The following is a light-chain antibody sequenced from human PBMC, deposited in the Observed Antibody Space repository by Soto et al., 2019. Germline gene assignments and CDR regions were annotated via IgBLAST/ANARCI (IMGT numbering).Light chain of an antibody. CDR1: SSDVGGDNY. Sequence: QSALTQPASVSGSPGQSITISCTGTSSDVGGDNYVSWYQQHPGKAPKLMIYVVTNRPSGVSNRFSGSKSGTTASLTIYGVQAEDEADYSCRTNTSSRNVIFGGGTKLTVL. V-gene: IGLV2-14*01. CDR3: RTNTSSRNVI. CDR2: VVT. J-gene: IGLJ2*01.